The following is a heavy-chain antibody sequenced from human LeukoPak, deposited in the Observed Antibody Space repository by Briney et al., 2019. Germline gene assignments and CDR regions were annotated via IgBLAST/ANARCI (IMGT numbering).Heavy chain of an antibody. CDR3: ARGGYSGYDVHFDY. D-gene: IGHD5-12*01. Sequence: ISSXSSTIYYAXXVKGRXXISRXXAKNLLYLQMNSLRDEDTAVYYCARGGYSGYDVHFDYWGQGTLVTVSS. CDR2: ISSXSSTI. V-gene: IGHV3-48*02. J-gene: IGHJ4*02.